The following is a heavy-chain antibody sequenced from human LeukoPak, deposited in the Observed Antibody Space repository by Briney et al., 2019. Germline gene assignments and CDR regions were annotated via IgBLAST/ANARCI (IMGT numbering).Heavy chain of an antibody. D-gene: IGHD2-2*02. CDR2: IKQGGGEK. CDR1: GFTFNSFW. Sequence: PGGSLRLSCAASGFTFNSFWMSWVRQAPGKGLEWVANIKQGGGEKYYVDSVRGRFTISRDNAKNSLYLQINSLRAEDTAVYYCARGSRYCSSTSCYSFDYWGQGTLVTVSS. V-gene: IGHV3-7*01. CDR3: ARGSRYCSSTSCYSFDY. J-gene: IGHJ4*02.